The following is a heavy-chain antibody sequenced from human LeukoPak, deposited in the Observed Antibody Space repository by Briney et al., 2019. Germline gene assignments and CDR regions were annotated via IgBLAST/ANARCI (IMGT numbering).Heavy chain of an antibody. CDR1: GGSISSGGYY. Sequence: SETLSLTCTVSGGSISSGGYYWSWIRQHPGKGLEWIGYIYYSGSTYYNPSLKSRVTISVDTSKNQFSLKLSSLTAADTAVYYCASGYGSGSYYKRPFDYWGQGTLVTVSS. CDR3: ASGYGSGSYYKRPFDY. CDR2: IYYSGST. J-gene: IGHJ4*02. D-gene: IGHD3-10*01. V-gene: IGHV4-31*03.